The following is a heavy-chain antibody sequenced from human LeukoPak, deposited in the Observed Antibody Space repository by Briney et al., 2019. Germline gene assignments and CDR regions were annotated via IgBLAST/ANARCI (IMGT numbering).Heavy chain of an antibody. CDR2: IKSKTEGETT. CDR3: TTDGCSGYEGLYDY. CDR1: GSTFSNTW. Sequence: PGGSLRPSRAPSGSTFSNTWMSWARQAPGKGLGWVRRIKSKTEGETTDYAALVKGRFIISRDYSKNTLYLQMNSRETEDTAVYYCTTDGCSGYEGLYDYWGQGTLVTVSS. V-gene: IGHV3-15*01. J-gene: IGHJ4*02. D-gene: IGHD5-12*01.